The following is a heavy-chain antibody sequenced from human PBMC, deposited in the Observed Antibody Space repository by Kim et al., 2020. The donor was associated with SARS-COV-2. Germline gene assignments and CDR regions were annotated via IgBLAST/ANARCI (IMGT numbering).Heavy chain of an antibody. CDR3: ARDSPFGGGRFDY. D-gene: IGHD3-10*01. CDR1: GFSVISNY. J-gene: IGHJ4*02. CDR2: IYSDGST. V-gene: IGHV3-66*01. Sequence: GGSLRLSCAASGFSVISNYISWVRQAPGKGLEWVSVIYSDGSTYYVDSVKGRFTISRDNSKNTLYLQMNSLRAEDTAVYYCARDSPFGGGRFDYWGQGALGTVSS.